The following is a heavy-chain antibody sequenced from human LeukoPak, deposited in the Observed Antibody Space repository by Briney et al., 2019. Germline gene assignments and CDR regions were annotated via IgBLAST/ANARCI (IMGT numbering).Heavy chain of an antibody. V-gene: IGHV1-2*02. CDR2: INPNSGGT. CDR1: GYTFTGYY. D-gene: IGHD3-10*01. J-gene: IGHJ4*02. Sequence: ASVKVSCKASGYTFTGYYMHWVRQAPGQGLEWMGWINPNSGGTNYAQKFQGRVTMTRDTSISTAYMELSRLRSDDTAVYYCARVGSGDYGLFDYWGQGTLVTVSS. CDR3: ARVGSGDYGLFDY.